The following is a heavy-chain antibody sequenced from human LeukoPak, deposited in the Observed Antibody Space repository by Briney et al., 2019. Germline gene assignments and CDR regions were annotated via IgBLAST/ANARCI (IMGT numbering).Heavy chain of an antibody. CDR2: ICAYNGNT. Sequence: ASVKVSCKASGYTFTSYGISWVRQAPGQGPEWMGWICAYNGNTNYAQKLQGRVTMTTDTSTSTAYMELRSLRSDDTAVYYCARGQVITIFGVAIINWFDPWGQGTLVTVSS. CDR1: GYTFTSYG. V-gene: IGHV1-18*01. D-gene: IGHD3-3*01. J-gene: IGHJ5*02. CDR3: ARGQVITIFGVAIINWFDP.